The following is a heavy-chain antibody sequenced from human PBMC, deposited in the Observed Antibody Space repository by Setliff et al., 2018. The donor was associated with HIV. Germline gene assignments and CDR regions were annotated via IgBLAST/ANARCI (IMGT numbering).Heavy chain of an antibody. Sequence: SETLSLTCTVSGGSISGGGYYWTWIRQYPGRGLEWIGYIYYSGTAYYKPSLRSRVTISVDTSMNQFSLKLSSVTAADTAVYYCARAFCSSASCYGGGDAFDIWGQGTMVTVSS. CDR2: IYYSGTA. CDR3: ARAFCSSASCYGGGDAFDI. CDR1: GGSISGGGYY. D-gene: IGHD2-2*01. J-gene: IGHJ3*02. V-gene: IGHV4-31*03.